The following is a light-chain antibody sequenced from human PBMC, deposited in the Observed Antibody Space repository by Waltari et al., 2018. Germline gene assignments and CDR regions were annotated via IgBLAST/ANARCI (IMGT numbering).Light chain of an antibody. V-gene: IGKV3-11*01. CDR2: DAS. CDR1: QSVSSY. J-gene: IGKJ1*01. CDR3: QQRSNWSWT. Sequence: EIVLTQSPATLSLSPGERATLSCRASQSVSSYLAWYQQKPGQAPRLLIFDASSRATGNPARFSGSGSGTDFTLTISSLEPEDFAVYYCQQRSNWSWTFGQGTKVEIK.